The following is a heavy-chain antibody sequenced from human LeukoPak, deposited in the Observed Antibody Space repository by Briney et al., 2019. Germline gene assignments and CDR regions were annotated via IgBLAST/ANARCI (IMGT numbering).Heavy chain of an antibody. CDR3: AIGGLAVAGFFDY. V-gene: IGHV3-23*01. J-gene: IGHJ4*02. CDR1: GFTFSSYG. D-gene: IGHD6-19*01. CDR2: ISGSGGST. Sequence: GGSLRLSCAASGFTFSSYGMSWVRQAPGKGLEWVSAISGSGGSTYYADSVKGRFTISRDNSKNTLYLQMNSLRAEDTAVYYCAIGGLAVAGFFDYWGQGTLVTVSS.